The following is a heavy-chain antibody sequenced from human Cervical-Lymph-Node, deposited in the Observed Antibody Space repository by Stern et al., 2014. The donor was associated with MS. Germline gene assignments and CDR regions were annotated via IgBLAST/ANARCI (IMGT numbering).Heavy chain of an antibody. Sequence: QITLKESGPALVKPTQTLTLTCTFSGFSLSTSGMCVSWIRQPPGKALEWLGLIYWDEDKYYSTSLKTRLTISKDTSKNQVVLTMTNMDPVDTATYYCARTLHPPVVSAAIPDYWGQGTLVTVSS. CDR1: GFSLSTSGMC. V-gene: IGHV2-70*01. CDR3: ARTLHPPVVSAAIPDY. J-gene: IGHJ4*02. CDR2: IYWDEDK. D-gene: IGHD2-2*02.